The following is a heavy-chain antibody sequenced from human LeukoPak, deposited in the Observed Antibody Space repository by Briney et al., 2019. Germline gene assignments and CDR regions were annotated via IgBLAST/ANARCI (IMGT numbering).Heavy chain of an antibody. CDR3: ARLITGDQAFDI. Sequence: SETLSLTCTVSGGSISSSSYYWGWIRQPPGKGLEWIGSIYYSGSTYYNPSLKSRVTISVDTSKNQFSLKLSSVTAADTAVYYCARLITGDQAFDIWGQGTMVTVSS. V-gene: IGHV4-39*01. D-gene: IGHD7-27*01. CDR1: GGSISSSSYY. CDR2: IYYSGST. J-gene: IGHJ3*02.